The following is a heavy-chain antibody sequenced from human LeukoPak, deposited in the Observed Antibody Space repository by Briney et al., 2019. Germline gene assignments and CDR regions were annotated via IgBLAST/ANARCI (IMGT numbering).Heavy chain of an antibody. Sequence: PGGSLRLSCAASGFTFSNYAMSWVRQAPGQGLERVSSVSDSNGSTYYADSVKGRFTISRDNSKNRLYLQMNSLRAEDTTVYYCAKPPHGQWLAFDYWGQGTLVTVSS. CDR2: VSDSNGST. CDR1: GFTFSNYA. CDR3: AKPPHGQWLAFDY. D-gene: IGHD6-19*01. J-gene: IGHJ4*02. V-gene: IGHV3-23*01.